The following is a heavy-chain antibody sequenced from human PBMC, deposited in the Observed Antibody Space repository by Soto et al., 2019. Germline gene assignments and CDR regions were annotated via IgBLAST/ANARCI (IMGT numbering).Heavy chain of an antibody. CDR1: GYTFTSYG. CDR3: AKDRGVGGAYAISSGMDV. J-gene: IGHJ6*02. V-gene: IGHV1-18*04. D-gene: IGHD3-16*01. Sequence: QVQLVQSGAEVKKPGASVKVSCKASGYTFTSYGISWVRQAPGQGLEWMGWISAYNGNTNYAQKLQGRVTMTTDTSTSTAYMELRSLRSDDTAVYYCAKDRGVGGAYAISSGMDVWGQGTTVTVSS. CDR2: ISAYNGNT.